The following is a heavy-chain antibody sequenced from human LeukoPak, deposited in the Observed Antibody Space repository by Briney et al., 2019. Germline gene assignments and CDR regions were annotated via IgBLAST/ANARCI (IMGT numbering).Heavy chain of an antibody. CDR2: IYTSGST. J-gene: IGHJ3*02. CDR3: ARHCGGDCYSGFDAFDI. V-gene: IGHV4-4*09. D-gene: IGHD2-21*02. Sequence: PSETLSLTCTVSGGSISSYYWSWIRQPPGKGLEWIGYIYTSGSTNYNPSLKSRVTISVDMSKNQFSLKLSSVTAADTAVYYCARHCGGDCYSGFDAFDIWGQGTMVTVSS. CDR1: GGSISSYY.